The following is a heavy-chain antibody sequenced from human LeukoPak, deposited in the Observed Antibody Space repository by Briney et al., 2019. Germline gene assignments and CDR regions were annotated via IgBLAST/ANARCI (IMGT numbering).Heavy chain of an antibody. CDR2: IYPGDSDT. CDR1: GYSVTSYW. CDR3: ARRVTAASDAFDI. D-gene: IGHD6-13*01. J-gene: IGHJ3*02. Sequence: GESLKISCKGSGYSVTSYWIGWVRQMPGKGLEWMGIIYPGDSDTRYSQSFQGQVTISADKSISTAYLQRSSLKASDTAMYYCARRVTAASDAFDIWGQGTMVTVSS. V-gene: IGHV5-51*01.